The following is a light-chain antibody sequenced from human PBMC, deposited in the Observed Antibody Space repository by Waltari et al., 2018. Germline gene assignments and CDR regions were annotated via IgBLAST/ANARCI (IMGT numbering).Light chain of an antibody. J-gene: IGLJ2*01. V-gene: IGLV3-1*01. CDR3: QVWDTTTHLV. CDR2: QDS. CDR1: DLGEKH. Sequence: SYELTQSPSLSVSPGQTANIAGSGDDLGEKHISWYQHKAGQFPTLVIYQDSERPSGVPERFAGSHAGHTASLILTETQAMDEADYYWQVWDTTTHLVFGGGTKLTVL.